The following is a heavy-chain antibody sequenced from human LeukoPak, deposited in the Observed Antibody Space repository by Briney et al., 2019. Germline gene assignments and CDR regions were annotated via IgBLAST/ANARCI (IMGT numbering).Heavy chain of an antibody. CDR2: IYYSGST. J-gene: IGHJ5*02. D-gene: IGHD3-10*01. Sequence: SETLSLTCTVSGGSISSSSYYWGWIRQPPGKGLEWIGSIYYSGSTYYNPSLKSRVTISVDTSKNQFSLKLSSVTAADTAVYYCARDRAWFAEAGGWFDPWGQGTLVTVSS. CDR3: ARDRAWFAEAGGWFDP. V-gene: IGHV4-39*07. CDR1: GGSISSSSYY.